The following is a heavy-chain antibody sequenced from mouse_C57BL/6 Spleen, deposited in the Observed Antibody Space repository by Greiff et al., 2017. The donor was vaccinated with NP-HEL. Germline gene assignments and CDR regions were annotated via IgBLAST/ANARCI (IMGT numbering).Heavy chain of an antibody. J-gene: IGHJ1*03. CDR1: GYTFTDYE. Sequence: QVQLQQSGAELVRPGASVTLSCKASGYTFTDYEMHWVKQTPVHGLEWIGAIDPETGGTASNQQFKGKAILTADKSSSTAYMELRSLTSEDSAVYYCTRCPSAPYVDVWGTGTTVTVSS. CDR2: IDPETGGT. V-gene: IGHV1-15*01. CDR3: TRCPSAPYVDV.